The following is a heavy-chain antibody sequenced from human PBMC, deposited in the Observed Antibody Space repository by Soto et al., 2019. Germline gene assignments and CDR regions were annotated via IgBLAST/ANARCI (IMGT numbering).Heavy chain of an antibody. CDR2: INHSGST. V-gene: IGHV4-34*01. D-gene: IGHD3-16*02. J-gene: IGHJ6*02. Sequence: PSETLSLTCAVYGGSFSCYYWSWIRQPPGKGLEWIGEINHSGSTNYNPSLKSRVTISVDTSKNQFSLKLSSVTAADTAVYYCARLRGSIENPDYYYYGMDVWGQGTTVTVSS. CDR3: ARLRGSIENPDYYYYGMDV. CDR1: GGSFSCYY.